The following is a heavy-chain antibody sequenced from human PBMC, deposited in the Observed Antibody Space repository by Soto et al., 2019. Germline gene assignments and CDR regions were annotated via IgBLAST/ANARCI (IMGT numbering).Heavy chain of an antibody. D-gene: IGHD1-1*01. V-gene: IGHV1-69*12. CDR1: GDTFSSFA. J-gene: IGHJ6*02. CDR2: IIPIFRTP. Sequence: QVQLVQSGAEVKKPGSSVKVSCKASGDTFSSFAISWVRQAPGQGLEWMGGIIPIFRTPNYAQKFQGRVTITADEPTSTAYMDLSSLTSEDTAVYYCARDKDREQLGGNYYHALDVWGQGTTVIVS. CDR3: ARDKDREQLGGNYYHALDV.